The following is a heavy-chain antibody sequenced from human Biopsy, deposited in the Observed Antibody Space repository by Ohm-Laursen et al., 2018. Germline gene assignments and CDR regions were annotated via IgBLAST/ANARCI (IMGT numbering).Heavy chain of an antibody. D-gene: IGHD3-10*01. V-gene: IGHV3-21*06. Sequence: SLRLSCTASGDTLSGNGMNWARQAPGPGLERVSSISASSSYIYYADSVKGRFTVSRDNTKNTLYLQMNSLRAADTAIYFCSTELLPPGVGGPWLDSWGQGTPVTVSS. CDR2: ISASSSYI. J-gene: IGHJ5*01. CDR1: GDTLSGNG. CDR3: STELLPPGVGGPWLDS.